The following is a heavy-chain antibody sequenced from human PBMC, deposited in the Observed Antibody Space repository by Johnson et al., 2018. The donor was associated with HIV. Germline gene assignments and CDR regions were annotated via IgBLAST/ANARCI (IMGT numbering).Heavy chain of an antibody. D-gene: IGHD3-22*01. Sequence: QVQLVESGGGVVQPGRSLRLSCAASGFSFSSYGIHWVRQAPGQGLEWVAFIRFDGSNKYYADSVKGRFTISRDNSKNTLYLQMNSLRAEDTAVYYCARCYYDSGGYADAFDIWGQGTMVTVSS. CDR1: GFSFSSYG. CDR3: ARCYYDSGGYADAFDI. J-gene: IGHJ3*02. V-gene: IGHV3-33*08. CDR2: IRFDGSNK.